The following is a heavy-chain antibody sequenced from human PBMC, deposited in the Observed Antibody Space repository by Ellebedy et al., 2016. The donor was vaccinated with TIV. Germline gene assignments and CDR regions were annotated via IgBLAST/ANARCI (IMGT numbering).Heavy chain of an antibody. Sequence: SETLSLXXTVSGGSISSGSYYWGWIRQPPGKGLEWIGSIYYSGSTYYNPSLKSRLTIFVDTSKNHFSLTLKSVTAADTAVYFCAREADYGGHSFDFWGQGTLVTVSS. CDR2: IYYSGST. CDR3: AREADYGGHSFDF. CDR1: GGSISSGSYY. D-gene: IGHD4-23*01. J-gene: IGHJ4*02. V-gene: IGHV4-39*02.